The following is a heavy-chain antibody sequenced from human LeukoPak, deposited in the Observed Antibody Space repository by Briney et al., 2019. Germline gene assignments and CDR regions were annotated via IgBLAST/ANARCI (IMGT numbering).Heavy chain of an antibody. Sequence: GGSLRLSCAASGFTFSSYTMNWVRQAPGKGLEWVSSISSSSSYMYYADSVKGRFTISRDNSNHTLYLQLNSLRAEDTALYYCAKCVNYGNYYYYYYMDVWGKGTTVTVSS. J-gene: IGHJ6*03. CDR1: GFTFSSYT. V-gene: IGHV3-21*04. D-gene: IGHD4/OR15-4a*01. CDR3: AKCVNYGNYYYYYYMDV. CDR2: ISSSSSYM.